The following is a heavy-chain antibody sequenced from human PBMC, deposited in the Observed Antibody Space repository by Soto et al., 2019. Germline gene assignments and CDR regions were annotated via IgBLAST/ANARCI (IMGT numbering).Heavy chain of an antibody. CDR2: INHSGST. CDR3: ALAPITIFGVVDYYYYGMEV. Sequence: SETLSLTCAVYGGSFSGYYWSWIRQPPGKGLEWIGEINHSGSTNYNPSLKSRVTISVDTSKNQFSLKLSSVTAADTAVYYCALAPITIFGVVDYYYYGMEVWGQGTTVTVSS. CDR1: GGSFSGYY. V-gene: IGHV4-34*01. J-gene: IGHJ6*02. D-gene: IGHD3-3*01.